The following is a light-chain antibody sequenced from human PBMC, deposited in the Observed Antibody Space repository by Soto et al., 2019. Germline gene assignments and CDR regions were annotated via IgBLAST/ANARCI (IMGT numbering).Light chain of an antibody. J-gene: IGKJ5*01. CDR2: KAS. CDR3: QQYNSFWT. Sequence: DIQMTQSPSTLSASVGDRVTITCRASQSVSSWLAWYQQKPGKAPNLLIYKASSLESGVPSRFSGSGSGTEFTLTISSLQPDDFATYYCQQYNSFWTFCQGTRLEIK. CDR1: QSVSSW. V-gene: IGKV1-5*03.